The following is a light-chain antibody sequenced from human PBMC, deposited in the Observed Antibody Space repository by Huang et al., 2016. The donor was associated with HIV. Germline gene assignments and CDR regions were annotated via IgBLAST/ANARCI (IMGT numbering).Light chain of an antibody. V-gene: IGKV3-11*01. J-gene: IGKJ4*01. Sequence: EIVLTQSPATLSLSPGERATLSCRASQSVHRYLACYQQKPGQAPRLLIYDASNRATGIPARFSGSGSGTDFALTISNLQSEDFAVYYCQQRSAWPLTFGGGTKVEI. CDR3: QQRSAWPLT. CDR2: DAS. CDR1: QSVHRY.